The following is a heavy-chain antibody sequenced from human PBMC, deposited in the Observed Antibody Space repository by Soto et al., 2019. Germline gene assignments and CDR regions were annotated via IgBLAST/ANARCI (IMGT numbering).Heavy chain of an antibody. CDR2: ISSSSSYI. CDR3: ARMPWGISYYYGMDV. D-gene: IGHD3-16*01. CDR1: GFTFSSYS. Sequence: GGSLRLSCAASGFTFSSYSMNWVRQAPGKGLEWVSSISSSSSYIYYADSVKGRFTISRDNAKNSLYLQMNSLRAEDTAVYYCARMPWGISYYYGMDVWGQGTTVTV. J-gene: IGHJ6*02. V-gene: IGHV3-21*01.